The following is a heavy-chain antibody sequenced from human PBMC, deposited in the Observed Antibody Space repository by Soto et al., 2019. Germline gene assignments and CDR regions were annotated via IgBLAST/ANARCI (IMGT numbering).Heavy chain of an antibody. V-gene: IGHV6-1*01. D-gene: IGHD3-3*01. CDR1: GDSVSSNSAA. J-gene: IGHJ6*02. CDR2: TYYRSKWYN. CDR3: ARDISPQVLRFLEWTIKHYGMDV. Sequence: SQTLSLTCAISGDSVSSNSAAWNWIRQSPSRGLEWLGRTYYRSKWYNDYAVSVKSRITINPDTSKNQFSLQLNSVTPEDTAVYYCARDISPQVLRFLEWTIKHYGMDVWGQGTTVTVSS.